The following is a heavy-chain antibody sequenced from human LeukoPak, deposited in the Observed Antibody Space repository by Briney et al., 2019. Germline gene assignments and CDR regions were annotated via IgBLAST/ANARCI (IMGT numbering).Heavy chain of an antibody. CDR1: GYTFTSYD. CDR2: MSPNSDNT. CDR3: ARDMYSYTTYYFDY. Sequence: ASVKVSCKASGYTFTSYDINWVRQATGQGLEWMEWMSPNSDNTGYAQKFQGRVTFTRDTSISTAYMELRSLTSEDTAVYYCARDMYSYTTYYFDYWGQGTLVTVSS. J-gene: IGHJ4*02. V-gene: IGHV1-8*01. D-gene: IGHD5-18*01.